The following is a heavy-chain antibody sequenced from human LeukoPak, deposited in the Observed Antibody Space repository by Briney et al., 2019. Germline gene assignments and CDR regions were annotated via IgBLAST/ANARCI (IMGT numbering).Heavy chain of an antibody. Sequence: PGGSLRLSCAASGFTFADYAMHWVRQAPGKGLEWVSHLSWNSGSIGYADSVKGRFTISRDNAKNSLYLQMNSLRAEDTALYYCTRASEGFCSGGSCPPDYWGQGTLVTVSS. CDR2: LSWNSGSI. CDR1: GFTFADYA. D-gene: IGHD2-15*01. CDR3: TRASEGFCSGGSCPPDY. V-gene: IGHV3-9*01. J-gene: IGHJ4*02.